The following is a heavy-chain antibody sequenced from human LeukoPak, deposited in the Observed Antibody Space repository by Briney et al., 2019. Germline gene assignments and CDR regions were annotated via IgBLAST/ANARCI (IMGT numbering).Heavy chain of an antibody. CDR1: GYTFTGYY. J-gene: IGHJ4*02. Sequence: EASVKVSCRASGYTFTGYYMHWVRQAPGQGLEWMGRINPNSGGTNYAQKFQGRVTMTRDTSISTAYMELSRLRPDDTAVYYCARDSTQRYYYDSSGYYYGVDYWGQGTLVTVSS. D-gene: IGHD3-22*01. V-gene: IGHV1-2*06. CDR2: INPNSGGT. CDR3: ARDSTQRYYYDSSGYYYGVDY.